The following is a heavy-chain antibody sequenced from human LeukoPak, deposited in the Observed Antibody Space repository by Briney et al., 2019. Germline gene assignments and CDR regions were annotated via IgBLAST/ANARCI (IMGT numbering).Heavy chain of an antibody. V-gene: IGHV4-4*02. CDR3: ARAAYDSGIGSDY. CDR1: GGSISSSNW. Sequence: SGTLSLTCAVSGGSISSSNWWSWVRQPPGKGLEWIGEIYHSGSTNYNPSLKSRVTISVDKSKNQFSPKLRSVTAADTAVYYCARAAYDSGIGSDYWGQGILVTVSS. D-gene: IGHD3-10*01. CDR2: IYHSGST. J-gene: IGHJ4*02.